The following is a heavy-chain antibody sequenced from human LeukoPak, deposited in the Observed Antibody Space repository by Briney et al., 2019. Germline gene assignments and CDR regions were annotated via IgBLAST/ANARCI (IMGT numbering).Heavy chain of an antibody. CDR3: AREPKYYYDSSGYYDY. Sequence: SETLSLTCTVSGGSISSSSYYWGWIRQPPGKGLEWIGSIYYSGSTYYNPSLKSRVTISVDTSKNQFSLKLSSVTAADTAVYYCAREPKYYYDSSGYYDYWGQGTLVTVSS. D-gene: IGHD3-22*01. CDR1: GGSISSSSYY. J-gene: IGHJ4*02. CDR2: IYYSGST. V-gene: IGHV4-39*07.